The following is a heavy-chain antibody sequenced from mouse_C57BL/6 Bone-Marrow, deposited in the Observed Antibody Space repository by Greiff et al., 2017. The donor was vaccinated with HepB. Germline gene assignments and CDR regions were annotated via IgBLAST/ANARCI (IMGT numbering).Heavy chain of an antibody. J-gene: IGHJ4*01. CDR2: IDPSDSYT. Sequence: QVQLQQPGAELVRPGTSVKLSCKASGYTFTSYWMHWVKQRPGQGLEWIGVIDPSDSYTNYNQKFKGKATLTVDTSSSTAYMQLSSLTSEDSAVYYCARRGGWLPLYAMDYWGQGTSVTVSS. CDR1: GYTFTSYW. CDR3: ARRGGWLPLYAMDY. V-gene: IGHV1-59*01. D-gene: IGHD2-3*01.